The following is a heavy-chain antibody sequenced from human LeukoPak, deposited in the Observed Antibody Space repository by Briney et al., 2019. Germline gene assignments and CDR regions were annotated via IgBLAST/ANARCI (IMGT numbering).Heavy chain of an antibody. CDR2: IIPIFGTA. CDR3: ARAREYSSSSLDY. CDR1: GGTFSSYA. D-gene: IGHD6-6*01. Sequence: SVKVSCKASGGTFSSYAISWVRQAPGQGLEWMGGIIPIFGTANYAQKFQGRVTITTDESTSTAYLELSSLRSEDTAVYYCARAREYSSSSLDYWGQGTLVTVSS. J-gene: IGHJ4*02. V-gene: IGHV1-69*05.